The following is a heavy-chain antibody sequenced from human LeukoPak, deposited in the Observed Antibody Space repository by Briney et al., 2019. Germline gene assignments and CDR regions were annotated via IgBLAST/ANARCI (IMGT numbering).Heavy chain of an antibody. J-gene: IGHJ4*02. D-gene: IGHD6-13*01. CDR1: GYTLTELS. V-gene: IGHV1-24*01. Sequence: ASVKVSCKVSGYTLTELSMHWVRQAPGKGLEWMGGFDPEDGETIYAQKFQGRVTMTEDTSTDTAYMELSSLRSEDTAVYYCARARRVGSSWYTDFDYWGQGTLVTVSS. CDR2: FDPEDGET. CDR3: ARARRVGSSWYTDFDY.